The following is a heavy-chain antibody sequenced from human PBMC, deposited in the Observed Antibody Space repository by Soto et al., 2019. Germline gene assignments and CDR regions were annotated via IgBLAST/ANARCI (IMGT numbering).Heavy chain of an antibody. J-gene: IGHJ4*02. D-gene: IGHD3-3*01. CDR3: ASLKGDFGVVIVDY. CDR1: GGSISSSSYY. Sequence: PSETLSLTCTVSGGSISSSSYYWGWIRQPPGKGLEWIGSIYYSGSTYYNPSLKSRVTISVDTSKNQFSLKLSSVTAADTAVYYCASLKGDFGVVIVDYWGQGTLVTVSS. V-gene: IGHV4-39*01. CDR2: IYYSGST.